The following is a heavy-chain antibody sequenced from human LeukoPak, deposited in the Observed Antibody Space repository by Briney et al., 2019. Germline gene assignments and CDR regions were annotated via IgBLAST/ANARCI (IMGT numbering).Heavy chain of an antibody. CDR3: ARHPPGFLEWLLPAEYFQH. Sequence: GGSLRLSCAASGFTFSSYWMSWVRQAPGKGLEWVANIKQDGSEKYYVDSVKGRFTISRDNAKNSLYLQMNSLRAEDTAVYYCARHPPGFLEWLLPAEYFQHWGRAPWSPSPQ. D-gene: IGHD3-3*01. V-gene: IGHV3-7*01. CDR2: IKQDGSEK. J-gene: IGHJ1*01. CDR1: GFTFSSYW.